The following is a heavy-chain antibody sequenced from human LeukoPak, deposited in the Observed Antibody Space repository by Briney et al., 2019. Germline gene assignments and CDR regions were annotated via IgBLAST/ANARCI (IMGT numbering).Heavy chain of an antibody. V-gene: IGHV4-4*02. CDR1: GGSISSSNW. CDR3: ARAQRWLQLTGAFDI. Sequence: PSETLSLTCAVTGGSISSSNWWSWVRQPPGKGLEWIGEIYHSGSTNYNPSLKSRVTISVDTSKNQFSLKLSSVTAADTAVYYCARAQRWLQLTGAFDIWGQGTMVTVSS. CDR2: IYHSGST. J-gene: IGHJ3*02. D-gene: IGHD5-24*01.